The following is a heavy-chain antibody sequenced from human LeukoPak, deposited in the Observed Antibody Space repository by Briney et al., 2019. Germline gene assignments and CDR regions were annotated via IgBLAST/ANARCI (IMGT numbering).Heavy chain of an antibody. CDR3: ARSIRGYSYPSVGY. Sequence: SETLSLTCAVYGGSFSGYYWSWIRQPPGKGLEWIGEINHSGSTNYNPSLKSRVTISVDTSKNQFSLKLSSVTAADTAVYYCARSIRGYSYPSVGYWGQGTLATVSS. CDR1: GGSFSGYY. V-gene: IGHV4-34*01. CDR2: INHSGST. J-gene: IGHJ4*02. D-gene: IGHD5-18*01.